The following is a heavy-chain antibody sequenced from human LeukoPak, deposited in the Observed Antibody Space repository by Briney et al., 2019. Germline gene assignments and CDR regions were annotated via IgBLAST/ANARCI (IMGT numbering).Heavy chain of an antibody. CDR1: GGSFSGYY. Sequence: SETLSLTCAVYGGSFSGYYWSWIRQRPGKGLEWSGEINHSESTNYNPPLKSRVTISVDTSKNQFSLKLSSVTAADTAVYYRARALAHTNPPYCSSTSCYVGGYYYYGMDVWGQGTTVTVSS. CDR2: INHSEST. J-gene: IGHJ6*02. CDR3: ARALAHTNPPYCSSTSCYVGGYYYYGMDV. V-gene: IGHV4-34*01. D-gene: IGHD2-2*01.